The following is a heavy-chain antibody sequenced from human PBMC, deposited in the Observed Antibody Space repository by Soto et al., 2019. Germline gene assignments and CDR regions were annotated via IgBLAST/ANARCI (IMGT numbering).Heavy chain of an antibody. V-gene: IGHV3-66*01. CDR1: GFTVSSNY. J-gene: IGHJ6*02. D-gene: IGHD3-16*01. CDR3: ARDRFPAGMDV. Sequence: EVQLVESGGGLVQPGGSLRLSCAASGFTVSSNYMSWVRQAPGKGLEWGSVIYSGGSTYYADSVKGRFTIVRDNSKNTLYLQMNSVGAEDTAVYYCARDRFPAGMDVWGQGTTVTVSS. CDR2: IYSGGST.